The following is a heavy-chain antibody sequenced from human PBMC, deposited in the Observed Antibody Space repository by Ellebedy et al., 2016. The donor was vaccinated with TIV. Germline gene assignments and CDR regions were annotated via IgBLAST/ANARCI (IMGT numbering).Heavy chain of an antibody. CDR3: AKGRGGGSDASAPRYYFDS. CDR2: ISHTGTRT. V-gene: IGHV3-23*01. J-gene: IGHJ4*02. CDR1: GFTFNNSA. D-gene: IGHD3-10*01. Sequence: PGGSLRLSCAASGFTFNNSAMSWVRQAPGKGLEWVSTISHTGTRTYYTNSVEGRFIISRDISKRALYLQMNSLRAEDKAVYYCAKGRGGGSDASAPRYYFDSWGLGTLVTVSS.